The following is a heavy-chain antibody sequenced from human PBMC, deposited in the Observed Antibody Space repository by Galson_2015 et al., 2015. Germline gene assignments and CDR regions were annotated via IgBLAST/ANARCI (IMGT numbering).Heavy chain of an antibody. CDR3: ASLIEHYDFWSGPHYGMDV. V-gene: IGHV3-33*01. Sequence: RLSCAASGFTFSSYGMHWVRQAPGKGLEWVAVIWYDGSNKYYADSVKGRFTISRDNSKNTLYLQMNSLRAEDTAVYYCASLIEHYDFWSGPHYGMDVWGQGTTVTVSS. J-gene: IGHJ6*02. D-gene: IGHD3-3*01. CDR2: IWYDGSNK. CDR1: GFTFSSYG.